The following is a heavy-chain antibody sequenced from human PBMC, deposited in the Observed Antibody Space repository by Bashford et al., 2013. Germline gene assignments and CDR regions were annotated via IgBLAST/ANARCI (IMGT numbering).Heavy chain of an antibody. D-gene: IGHD1-14*01. CDR3: ARAEHLFFDY. V-gene: IGHV6-1*01. CDR2: TYYRSKWYN. Sequence: SQTLSLTCAISGDSVSNNTSAWHWIRQSPSRGLEWLGRTYYRSKWYNDYAVSVKSRITIKPDTSKNQFSLQLNSVTSEDTAVYFCARAEHLFFDYWGQGSLVTVSS. CDR1: GDSVSNNTSA. J-gene: IGHJ4*02.